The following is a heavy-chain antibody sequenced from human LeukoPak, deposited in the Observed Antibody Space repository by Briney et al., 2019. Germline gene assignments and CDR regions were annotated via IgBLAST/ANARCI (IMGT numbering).Heavy chain of an antibody. Sequence: PGGSLRLSCAASGFTFSSYSMNWVRQAPGKGLEWVSSISSSSTYIYYADSVRGRFTISRDNAKNSLYLQMNSLRAEDTAVYYCAREGPTGEDAFDIWGQGTMVTVSS. CDR1: GFTFSSYS. D-gene: IGHD1-1*01. CDR2: ISSSSTYI. CDR3: AREGPTGEDAFDI. J-gene: IGHJ3*02. V-gene: IGHV3-21*01.